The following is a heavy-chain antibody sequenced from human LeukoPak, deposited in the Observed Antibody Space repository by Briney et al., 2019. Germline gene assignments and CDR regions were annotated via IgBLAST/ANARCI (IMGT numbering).Heavy chain of an antibody. CDR3: AEVESSYCRI. D-gene: IGHD3-10*01. V-gene: IGHV3-23*01. CDR2: IGGGGYTT. Sequence: GGSLRLSCVASGLTFGNYGMNWVRQAPGKGLEWVSSIGGGGYTTYYADSVRGRFTISRDNSKNSMYLQMSSLRAEDTAIYYCAEVESSYCRIWGQGTLVTISS. J-gene: IGHJ4*02. CDR1: GLTFGNYG.